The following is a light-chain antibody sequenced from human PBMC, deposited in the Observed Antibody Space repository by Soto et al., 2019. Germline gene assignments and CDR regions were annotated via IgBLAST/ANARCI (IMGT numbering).Light chain of an antibody. CDR1: SSDVGSYNL. J-gene: IGLJ3*02. CDR2: EAS. CDR3: CSYAGSSVWV. V-gene: IGLV2-23*01. Sequence: QSALTQPASVSGSPGQSITISCTGTSSDVGSYNLVSWYQHYPGKAPKLMIYEASKWPSGISNRFSGSKSGNTASLTISGLQAEDEADYYCCSYAGSSVWVFGGGTKLTVL.